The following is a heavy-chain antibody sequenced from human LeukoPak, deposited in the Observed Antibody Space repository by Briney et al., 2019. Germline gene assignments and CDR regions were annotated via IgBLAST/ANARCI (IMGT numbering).Heavy chain of an antibody. J-gene: IGHJ4*02. CDR3: AREGSSGCFDY. D-gene: IGHD6-19*01. V-gene: IGHV4-61*01. CDR2: IYYSGIT. Sequence: SETLSLTCTVSGGSVSSGSYYWSWIRQPPGKGLEWIGYIYYSGITNYNPSLKSRVTISVDTSKNQFSLKLSSVTAADTAVYYCAREGSSGCFDYWGQGTLVTVSS. CDR1: GGSVSSGSYY.